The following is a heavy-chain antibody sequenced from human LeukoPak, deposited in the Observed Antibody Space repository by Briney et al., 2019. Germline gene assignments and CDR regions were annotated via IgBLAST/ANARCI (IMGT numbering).Heavy chain of an antibody. CDR1: GYTFTSYY. J-gene: IGHJ4*02. V-gene: IGHV1-46*01. CDR3: VTSNNDIAAPDY. Sequence: ASVKVSCKASGYTFTSYYMHWVRQAPGQGLEWMGIINPSGGSTSYAQKFQGRVTMTGDTSTSTVYMELSSPRSEDTAVYYCVTSNNDIAAPDYWGQGTLVTVSS. CDR2: INPSGGST. D-gene: IGHD6-25*01.